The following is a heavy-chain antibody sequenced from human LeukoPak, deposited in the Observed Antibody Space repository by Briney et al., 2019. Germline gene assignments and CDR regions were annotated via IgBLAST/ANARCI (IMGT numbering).Heavy chain of an antibody. CDR2: ILPILDIA. D-gene: IGHD5-24*01. CDR1: GGTFSSYA. J-gene: IGHJ4*02. V-gene: IGHV1-69*04. CDR3: GRVRPSRDGYNYVGALDY. Sequence: SVKVSCKASGGTFSSYAISWVRQAPGQGLEWMGRILPILDIANYAQKFQGRATITADKSTGTAYMDLSSLRSEDTAMYYCGRVRPSRDGYNYVGALDYWGQGTLVTVSS.